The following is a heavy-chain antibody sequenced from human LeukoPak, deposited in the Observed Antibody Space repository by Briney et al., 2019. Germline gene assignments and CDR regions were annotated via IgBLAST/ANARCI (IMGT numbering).Heavy chain of an antibody. Sequence: PSETLSLTCTVSGGSISTYYWSWIRQPPGKGLEWIGYIYYSGSTNYNPSLKSRVTISVDTSKNQFSLKLSSVTAADTAVYYCARVRYLNYIRFDPWGQGTLVTVSS. CDR2: IYYSGST. V-gene: IGHV4-59*12. D-gene: IGHD3-9*01. J-gene: IGHJ5*02. CDR1: GGSISTYY. CDR3: ARVRYLNYIRFDP.